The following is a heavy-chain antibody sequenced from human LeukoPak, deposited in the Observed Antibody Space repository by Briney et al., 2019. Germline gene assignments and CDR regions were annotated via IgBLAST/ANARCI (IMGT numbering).Heavy chain of an antibody. Sequence: PGGSLRLSCAASGFTLSSYAMSWVRQAPGKGLEWVSSISASGGSTNYADSVKGRFTISRDNAKNSLYLQMNSLRAEDTAVYYCAKSDRGYSYGSLDYWGQGTLVTVSS. CDR2: ISASGGST. D-gene: IGHD5-18*01. J-gene: IGHJ4*02. V-gene: IGHV3-23*01. CDR1: GFTLSSYA. CDR3: AKSDRGYSYGSLDY.